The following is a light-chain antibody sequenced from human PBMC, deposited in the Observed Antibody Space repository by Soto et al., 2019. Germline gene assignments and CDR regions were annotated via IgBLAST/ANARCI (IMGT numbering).Light chain of an antibody. Sequence: IQMTQSPSTLSASVGDRVTITCRASQSISSWLAWYQQKPGNAPKLLIYKASFLESGVPSRFSSSGSGTQCALTINSLQPDDFASYYCEKHESYTITFGGGTKVEIK. J-gene: IGKJ4*01. V-gene: IGKV1-5*03. CDR3: EKHESYTIT. CDR1: QSISSW. CDR2: KAS.